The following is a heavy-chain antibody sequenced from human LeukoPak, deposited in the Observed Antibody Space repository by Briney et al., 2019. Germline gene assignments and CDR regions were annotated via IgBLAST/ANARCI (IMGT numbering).Heavy chain of an antibody. D-gene: IGHD4-23*01. CDR1: GGSIGSSSYY. V-gene: IGHV4-39*01. J-gene: IGHJ4*02. Sequence: PSQTLSLTCTVSGGSIGSSSYYWGWIRQPPGKGLEWIGSIYYSGSTYYNPSLKSRVTISVDTSKNQFSLKLSSVTAADTAVYYCARHKANDVHGGLPIGYYFDYWGQGTLVTVSS. CDR3: ARHKANDVHGGLPIGYYFDY. CDR2: IYYSGST.